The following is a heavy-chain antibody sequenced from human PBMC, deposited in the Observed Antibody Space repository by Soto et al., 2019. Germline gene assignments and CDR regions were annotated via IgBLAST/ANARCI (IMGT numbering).Heavy chain of an antibody. CDR2: IYYSGST. V-gene: IGHV4-59*08. Sequence: SETLCLTCTVSGGSISSYYWSWIRQPPGKGLEWIGYIYYSGSTNYNPSLKSRVTISLDTSKNQFSLKLSSVTAADTAVYYCGSRSYYYYMDVWGKGTTVTVSS. J-gene: IGHJ6*03. CDR3: GSRSYYYYMDV. CDR1: GGSISSYY. D-gene: IGHD6-13*01.